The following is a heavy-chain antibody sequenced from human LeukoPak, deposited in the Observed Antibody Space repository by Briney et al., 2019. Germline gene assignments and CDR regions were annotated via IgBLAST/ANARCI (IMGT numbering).Heavy chain of an antibody. V-gene: IGHV1-8*01. CDR1: GYTFTSYD. CDR3: ARSLIRSRAFDI. D-gene: IGHD3-16*01. Sequence: ASVKVSCKASGYTFTSYDINWVLQATGQGLEWMGWMNPNSGNTGYAQKFQGRVTMTRNTSISTAYMELSSLRSEDTAVYYCARSLIRSRAFDIWGQGTMVTVSS. CDR2: MNPNSGNT. J-gene: IGHJ3*02.